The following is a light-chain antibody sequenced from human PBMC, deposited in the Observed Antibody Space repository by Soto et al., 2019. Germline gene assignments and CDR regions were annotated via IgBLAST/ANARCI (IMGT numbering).Light chain of an antibody. J-gene: IGLJ2*01. CDR3: SSFTGSDNP. CDR1: SGDVGAYNY. Sequence: QSVLTQPASVSGSPGQTITISCTGTSGDVGAYNYVSWYQQHPGKAPKLIIYEVSQRPSGVPDRFSGSKSGNTASLTVSGLQLEDEADYYCSSFTGSDNPFGGGTKLTVL. CDR2: EVS. V-gene: IGLV2-8*01.